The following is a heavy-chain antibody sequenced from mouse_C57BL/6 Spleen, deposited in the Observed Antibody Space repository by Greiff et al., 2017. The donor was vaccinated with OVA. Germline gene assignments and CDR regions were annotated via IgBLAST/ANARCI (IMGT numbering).Heavy chain of an antibody. J-gene: IGHJ2*01. D-gene: IGHD3-3*01. Sequence: QVQLKQPGAELVMPGASVKLSCKASGYTFTSYWMHWVKQRPGQGLEWIGEIDPSDSYTNYNQKFKGKSTLTVDKSSSTAYMQLSSLTSEDSAVYYCAREGLRGDYYFDYWGQGTTLTVSS. V-gene: IGHV1-69*01. CDR2: IDPSDSYT. CDR1: GYTFTSYW. CDR3: AREGLRGDYYFDY.